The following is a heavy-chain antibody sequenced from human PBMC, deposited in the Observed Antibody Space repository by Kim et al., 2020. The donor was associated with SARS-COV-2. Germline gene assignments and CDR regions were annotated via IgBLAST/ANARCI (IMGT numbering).Heavy chain of an antibody. V-gene: IGHV4-39*01. Sequence: TYSTPSLKSRVPISLDPSKSQFSLKLSSVTAADTAVYYCARQGYGDAFDYWGQGTLVTVSS. D-gene: IGHD4-17*01. CDR2: T. J-gene: IGHJ4*02. CDR3: ARQGYGDAFDY.